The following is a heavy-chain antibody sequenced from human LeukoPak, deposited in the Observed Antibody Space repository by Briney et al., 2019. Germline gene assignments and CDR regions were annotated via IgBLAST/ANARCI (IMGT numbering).Heavy chain of an antibody. V-gene: IGHV4-39*02. J-gene: IGHJ4*02. CDR2: IYYSGST. D-gene: IGHD6-6*01. CDR1: GGSISSSSYY. CDR3: AREERYSSSFPFFDY. Sequence: KPSETLSLTCTVSGGSISSSSYYWGWIRQPPGKGLEWIGSIYYSGSTYYNPSLKSRVTISVDTSKNQFSLKLSSVTAADTAVYYCAREERYSSSFPFFDYWGQGTLVTVSS.